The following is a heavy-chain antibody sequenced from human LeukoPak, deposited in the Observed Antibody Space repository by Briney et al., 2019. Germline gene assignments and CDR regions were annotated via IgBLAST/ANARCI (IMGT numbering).Heavy chain of an antibody. Sequence: GGSLRLSCSASGFTFSAYFMHWVRQAPGKGLEYVSSISSNEYDTYYADSVKGRFTISRDNSKNTLFLQMSSLRAEDTAVYYCVRDLNGTWSFDYWGQGTLVTVPS. D-gene: IGHD2-8*01. CDR3: VRDLNGTWSFDY. CDR2: ISSNEYDT. CDR1: GFTFSAYF. V-gene: IGHV3-64D*06. J-gene: IGHJ4*02.